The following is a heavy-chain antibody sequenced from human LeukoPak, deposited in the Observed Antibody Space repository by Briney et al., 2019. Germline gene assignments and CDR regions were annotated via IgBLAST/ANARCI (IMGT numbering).Heavy chain of an antibody. D-gene: IGHD4-23*01. Sequence: GGSLRLSCAASGFTFSSYGMHWVCQAPGKGLEWVAVIWYDGSNKYYADPVKGRFTISRDNSKNTLYLQMNSLRAEDTAVYYCASEQVTSSYYYMDVWGKGTTVTVSS. CDR2: IWYDGSNK. J-gene: IGHJ6*03. V-gene: IGHV3-33*01. CDR3: ASEQVTSSYYYMDV. CDR1: GFTFSSYG.